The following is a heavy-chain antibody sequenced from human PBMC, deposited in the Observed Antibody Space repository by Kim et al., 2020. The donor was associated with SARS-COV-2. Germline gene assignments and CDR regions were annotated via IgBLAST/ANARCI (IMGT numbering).Heavy chain of an antibody. J-gene: IGHJ5*01. D-gene: IGHD2-2*01. CDR1: GGSLSSYS. Sequence: SETLSLTCAVSGGSLSSYSWSWIRQPPGKGLEWIGAINGSGGTNYSPSPKSRVTTSLDTTKNQFSLRLRSVTAADTAVYYCVGEQVVAVSGAIGTLGQG. CDR2: INGSGGT. V-gene: IGHV4-34*01. CDR3: VGEQVVAVSGAIGT.